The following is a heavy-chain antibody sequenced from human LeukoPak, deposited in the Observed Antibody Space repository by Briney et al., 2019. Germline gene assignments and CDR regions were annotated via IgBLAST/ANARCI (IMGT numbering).Heavy chain of an antibody. V-gene: IGHV1-8*01. CDR3: ARASLEVLWFGELFSAGNNWFDP. D-gene: IGHD3-10*01. Sequence: ASVKVSCKASGYTFTSYDIHWVRQATGQGLEWMGWMNPNSGNTGYAQKFQGRVTMTRNTSISTAYMELSSLRSEDTAVYYCARASLEVLWFGELFSAGNNWFDPWGQGTLVTVSS. CDR2: MNPNSGNT. CDR1: GYTFTSYD. J-gene: IGHJ5*02.